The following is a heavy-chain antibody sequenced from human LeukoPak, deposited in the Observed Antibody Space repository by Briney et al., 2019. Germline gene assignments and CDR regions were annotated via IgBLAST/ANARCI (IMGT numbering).Heavy chain of an antibody. V-gene: IGHV1-2*02. J-gene: IGHJ4*02. Sequence: ASVKVSCKASGYNFTAYYLHWVRQAPGQKPEWMGWIKANSGDTNYAQKFQGRVTMTRDTSISTVYMELSGLTADDTAVYYCTRVGDDYPYWGQGTLVTVSS. CDR1: GYNFTAYY. CDR2: IKANSGDT. CDR3: TRVGDDYPY. D-gene: IGHD5-24*01.